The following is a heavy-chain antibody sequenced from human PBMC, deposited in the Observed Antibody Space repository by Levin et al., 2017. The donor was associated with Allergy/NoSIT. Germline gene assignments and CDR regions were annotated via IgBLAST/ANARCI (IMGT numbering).Heavy chain of an antibody. CDR3: ASSLAAAGKDDAFDI. CDR2: ISSSSSYI. Sequence: GGSLRLSCAASGFTFSSYSMNWVRQAPGKGLEWVSSISSSSSYIYYADSVKGRFTISRDNAKNSLYLQMNSLRAEDTAVYYCASSLAAAGKDDAFDIWGAGTMVTVSS. J-gene: IGHJ3*02. D-gene: IGHD6-13*01. CDR1: GFTFSSYS. V-gene: IGHV3-21*01.